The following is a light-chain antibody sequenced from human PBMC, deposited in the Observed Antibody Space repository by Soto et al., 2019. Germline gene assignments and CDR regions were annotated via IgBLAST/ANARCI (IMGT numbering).Light chain of an antibody. V-gene: IGLV1-47*01. CDR1: SSNIGSNY. CDR3: AAWDDSLGWV. Sequence: QSVLXQXPSASGTPGXXXXISXSGSSSNIGSNYVYWYQQLPGTAPKLLXXXXNQRPSGVPDRFSGSKSGTSASLAISGLRSEDEADYYCAAWDDSLGWVFGGGTKLTVL. CDR2: XXN. J-gene: IGLJ3*02.